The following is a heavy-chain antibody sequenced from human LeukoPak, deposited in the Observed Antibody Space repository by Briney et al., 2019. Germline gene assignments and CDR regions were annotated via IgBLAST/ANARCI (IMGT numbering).Heavy chain of an antibody. CDR3: ARDHDYGDYGTYEDY. Sequence: SQTLSLTCAISGDSVSRNSVAWNWIRQSLSRGLEWLGRTYYRSKWYNDYAVSVKSRITINPDTSKNQFSLQLNSVTPEDTAVYYCARDHDYGDYGTYEDYWGQGTLVTVSS. CDR1: GDSVSRNSVA. CDR2: TYYRSKWYN. D-gene: IGHD4-17*01. V-gene: IGHV6-1*01. J-gene: IGHJ4*02.